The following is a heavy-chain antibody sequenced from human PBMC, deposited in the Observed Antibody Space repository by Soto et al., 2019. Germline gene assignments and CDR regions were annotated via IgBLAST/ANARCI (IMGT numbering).Heavy chain of an antibody. CDR2: IWYDGSNK. CDR3: ARQGPFGNYMDV. J-gene: IGHJ6*03. D-gene: IGHD3-3*01. V-gene: IGHV3-33*01. CDR1: GFTFSSYG. Sequence: QVQLVESGGGVVQPGRSLRLSCAASGFTFSSYGMHWVRQAPGKGLEWVAVIWYDGSNKYYADSVKGRFTISRDNSKNTLDLQMNSLRAEDTAVYYCARQGPFGNYMDVWGKGTTVTVSS.